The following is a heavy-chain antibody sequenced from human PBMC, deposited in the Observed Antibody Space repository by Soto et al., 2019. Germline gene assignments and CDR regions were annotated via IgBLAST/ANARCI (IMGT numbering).Heavy chain of an antibody. CDR3: ATSPGIAVAGDNWIRHLRLGDRTRFDY. J-gene: IGHJ4*02. CDR2: IQSGGTT. D-gene: IGHD6-19*01. CDR1: GFTVSSKY. V-gene: IGHV3-66*01. Sequence: GGSLRLSCAASGFTVSSKYMTWVRQAPGKGLEWVSLIQSGGTTYYADSVKGRFTISRDTSENTLHLQMDSLRVEDTAVYYCATSPGIAVAGDNWIRHLRLGDRTRFDYWGQGTLVTVSS.